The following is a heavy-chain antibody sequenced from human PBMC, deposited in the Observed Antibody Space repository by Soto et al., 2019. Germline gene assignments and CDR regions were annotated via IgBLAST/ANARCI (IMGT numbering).Heavy chain of an antibody. CDR3: VRGYSLYGMEV. Sequence: PGGSLRLSLSASGFTFNNYAIHWVVQAPGKGLEYVSAISGSGGSTYYADSVKGRFTITRDNSKNTLYLQMSSLRAEDTAMYYCVRGYSLYGMEVWGQGTTVTVS. D-gene: IGHD2-15*01. J-gene: IGHJ6*02. V-gene: IGHV3-64D*06. CDR1: GFTFNNYA. CDR2: ISGSGGST.